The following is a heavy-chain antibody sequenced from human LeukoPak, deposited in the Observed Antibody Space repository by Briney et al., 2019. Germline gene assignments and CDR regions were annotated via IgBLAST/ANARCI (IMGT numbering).Heavy chain of an antibody. CDR2: IWYDGSNE. D-gene: IGHD2-21*01. V-gene: IGHV3-33*01. J-gene: IGHJ4*02. CDR3: ARDCAL. CDR1: GFSISNYG. Sequence: GGSLRLSCAASGFSISNYGMHWVRQAPGKGLEWVAVIWYDGSNEYYADSVKGRFTISRDNSKNTLYLQMNSLTAEDTAVYYCARDCALWGQGTLVTVSS.